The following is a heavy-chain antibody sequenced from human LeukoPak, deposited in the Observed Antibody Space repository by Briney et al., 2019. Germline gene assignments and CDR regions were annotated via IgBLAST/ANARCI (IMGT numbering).Heavy chain of an antibody. V-gene: IGHV3-48*02. CDR3: ASRRDGYKLFDY. CDR2: INSNSNSI. J-gene: IGHJ4*02. CDR1: GFTFSSYS. Sequence: PGGSLRLSCAASGFTFSSYSMNWVRQAPGKGLEWVSYINSNSNSIFYADSVKGRFTISRDNAKNSLYLQMNSLRDEDTAVYYCASRRDGYKLFDYWGQGTLVTVSS. D-gene: IGHD5-12*01.